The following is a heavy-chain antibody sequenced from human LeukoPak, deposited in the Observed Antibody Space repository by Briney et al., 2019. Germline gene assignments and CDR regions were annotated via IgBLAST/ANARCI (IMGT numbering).Heavy chain of an antibody. V-gene: IGHV3-23*01. CDR2: ISGSGGST. Sequence: GGSLRLSCAASGFTFSSYGMSWVRQAPGKGLEWVSAISGSGGSTYYADSVKGRFTISRDNSKNTLYLQMNSLRAEDTAVYYCAKVEVRGVIIPPFDYWGQGTLVTVSS. D-gene: IGHD3-10*01. J-gene: IGHJ4*02. CDR3: AKVEVRGVIIPPFDY. CDR1: GFTFSSYG.